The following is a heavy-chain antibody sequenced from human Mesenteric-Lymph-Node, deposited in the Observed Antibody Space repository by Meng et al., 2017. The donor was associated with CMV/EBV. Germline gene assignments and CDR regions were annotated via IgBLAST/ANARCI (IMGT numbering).Heavy chain of an antibody. Sequence: SETLSLICTVSGGSISSSSYYWGWIRQPPGKGLEWIGSIYYSGSTYYNPSLKSRVTISVDTSKNQFSLKLSSVTAADTAVYYCASYSSGWYDYYGMDVWGQGTTVTVSS. V-gene: IGHV4-39*07. CDR3: ASYSSGWYDYYGMDV. D-gene: IGHD6-19*01. J-gene: IGHJ6*02. CDR2: IYYSGST. CDR1: GGSISSSSYY.